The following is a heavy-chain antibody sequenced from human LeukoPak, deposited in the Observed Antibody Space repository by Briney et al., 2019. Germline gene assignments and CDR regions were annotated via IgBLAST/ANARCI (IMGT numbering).Heavy chain of an antibody. CDR2: IYYSGST. J-gene: IGHJ4*02. Sequence: KPSETLSLTCTVSGGSVSSGSYYWSWIRQPPGKGLEWIGYIYYSGSTNYNPSLKSRVTISVDTSKNQFSLKLSSATAADTAVYYCAREDIVGRGYFDYWGQGTLVTVSS. V-gene: IGHV4-61*01. CDR3: AREDIVGRGYFDY. CDR1: GGSVSSGSYY. D-gene: IGHD5-12*01.